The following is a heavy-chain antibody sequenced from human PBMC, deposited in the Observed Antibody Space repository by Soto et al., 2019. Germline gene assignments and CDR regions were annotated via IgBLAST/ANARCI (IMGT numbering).Heavy chain of an antibody. D-gene: IGHD6-6*01. V-gene: IGHV4-34*01. CDR1: GGSFSGYY. CDR3: ARGGRAARHTYGMDV. CDR2: INHSGST. Sequence: PSETLSLTCAVYGGSFSGYYWSWIRQPPGKGLEWIGEINHSGSTNYNPSLKSRVTISVDTSKNQFSLKLSSVTAADTAVYYCARGGRAARHTYGMDVWGQGTTVTVSS. J-gene: IGHJ6*02.